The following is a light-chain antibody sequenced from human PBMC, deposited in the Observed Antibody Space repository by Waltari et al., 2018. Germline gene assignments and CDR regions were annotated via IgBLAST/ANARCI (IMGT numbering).Light chain of an antibody. V-gene: IGLV2-18*02. CDR2: QVS. CDR3: NTYTRSGFVV. J-gene: IGLJ2*01. CDR1: SSDVGRSNR. Sequence: QSALTQPPSVSGSPGQSVTLSCTGTSSDVGRSNRFSWYQPPPGTAPKPIIYQVSNRPSAVPLRLSGSKSGTTAALTISGLQAEDEADYYCNTYTRSGFVVFGGGTKRTGL.